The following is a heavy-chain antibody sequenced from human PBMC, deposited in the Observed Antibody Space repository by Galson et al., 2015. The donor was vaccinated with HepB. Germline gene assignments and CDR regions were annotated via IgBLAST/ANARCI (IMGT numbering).Heavy chain of an antibody. CDR1: GFTFSSYA. V-gene: IGHV3-23*01. CDR2: ISGSGGST. CDR3: VFYRPYDFWSGWDV. D-gene: IGHD3-3*01. Sequence: SLRLSCAASGFTFSSYAMSWVRQASGKGLEWVSAISGSGGSTYYADSVKGRFTISRDNSKNTLYLQMNSLRAEDTAVYYCVFYRPYDFWSGWDVWGKGTTVTVSS. J-gene: IGHJ6*04.